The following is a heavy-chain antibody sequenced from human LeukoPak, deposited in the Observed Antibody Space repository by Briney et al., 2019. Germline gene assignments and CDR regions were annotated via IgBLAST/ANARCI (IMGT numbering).Heavy chain of an antibody. CDR3: ARRYYYNGGGYYYVHDAFDI. J-gene: IGHJ3*02. D-gene: IGHD3-22*01. V-gene: IGHV3-21*01. CDR2: ISSSSSYI. Sequence: PGGSLRLSCAASGFTFSSYSMNWVRQAPGKGLEWVSSISSSSSYIYYADSVKGRFTISRDNAKHSLYLQMNSLRAEDTAMYYCARRYYYNGGGYYYVHDAFDIWGQGTMVTVSS. CDR1: GFTFSSYS.